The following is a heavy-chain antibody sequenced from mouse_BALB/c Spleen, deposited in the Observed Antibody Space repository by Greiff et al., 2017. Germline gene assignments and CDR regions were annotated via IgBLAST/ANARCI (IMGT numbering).Heavy chain of an antibody. CDR3: ARSEGDFYFDY. J-gene: IGHJ2*01. D-gene: IGHD3-3*01. CDR1: GFTFSSFG. Sequence: EVQGVESGGGLVQPGGSRKLSCAASGFTFSSFGMHWVRQAPEKGLEWVAYISSGSSTIYYADTVKGRFTISRDNPKNTLFLQMASLRSEDTAMYYCARSEGDFYFDYWGQGTTLTVSS. V-gene: IGHV5-17*02. CDR2: ISSGSSTI.